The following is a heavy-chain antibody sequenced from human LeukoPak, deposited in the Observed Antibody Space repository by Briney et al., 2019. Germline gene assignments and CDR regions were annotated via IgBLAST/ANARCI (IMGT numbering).Heavy chain of an antibody. Sequence: GGSLRLSCAASGFTFSSYSMTWVRQAPGKGLEWVSSISSSSSYIYYADSVKGRFTISRDNAKNSLYLQMNGLRAEDTAVYYCAREGEWPHDAFDIWGQGTMVTVSS. J-gene: IGHJ3*02. V-gene: IGHV3-21*01. CDR2: ISSSSSYI. CDR3: AREGEWPHDAFDI. D-gene: IGHD3-16*01. CDR1: GFTFSSYS.